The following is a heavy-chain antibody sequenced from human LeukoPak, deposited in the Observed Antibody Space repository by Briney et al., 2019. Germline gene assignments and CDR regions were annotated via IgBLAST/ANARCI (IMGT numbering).Heavy chain of an antibody. J-gene: IGHJ4*02. V-gene: IGHV4-61*02. CDR1: GGSISSGSYY. Sequence: SETLSLTCTVSGGSISSGSYYWSWIRQPAGKGLEWIGRIYTSGSTNYNPSLKSRVTISVDTSKNQFSLKLSSVAAADTAVYYCARGGPPWILHYWGQGTLVTVSS. CDR2: IYTSGST. CDR3: ARGGPPWILHY. D-gene: IGHD5-18*01.